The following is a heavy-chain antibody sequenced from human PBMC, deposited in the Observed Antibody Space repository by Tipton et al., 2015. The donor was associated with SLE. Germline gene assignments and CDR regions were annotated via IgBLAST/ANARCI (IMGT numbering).Heavy chain of an antibody. J-gene: IGHJ5*02. CDR2: INHSGST. V-gene: IGHV4-34*01. Sequence: TLSLTCTVYGGSFSGYYWAWIRQPPGQGLEWIGQINHSGSTNYNPSLKSRVTISVDTSLNQFSLTLKSVTAADSAVYYCAAVFGGYREGESANGKCGDPGGQGPRFTASS. D-gene: IGHD5-18*01. CDR1: GGSFSGYY. CDR3: AAVFGGYREGESANGKCGDP.